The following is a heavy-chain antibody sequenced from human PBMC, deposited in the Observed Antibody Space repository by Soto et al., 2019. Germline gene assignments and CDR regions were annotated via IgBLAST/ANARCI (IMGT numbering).Heavy chain of an antibody. V-gene: IGHV1-69*13. CDR3: ARDYGGNSDAFDY. CDR1: GGTFNSYA. Sequence: GASVKVSCKASGGTFNSYAISWVRQAPGQGLEWMGGIIPIFGTANYAQKFQGRVTITADESTSTAYMELSSLRSEDTAVYYCARDYGGNSDAFDYWGQGTLVTVSS. D-gene: IGHD4-17*01. J-gene: IGHJ4*02. CDR2: IIPIFGTA.